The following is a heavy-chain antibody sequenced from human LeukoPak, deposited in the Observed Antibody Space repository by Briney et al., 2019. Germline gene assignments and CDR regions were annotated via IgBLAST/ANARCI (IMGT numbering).Heavy chain of an antibody. V-gene: IGHV3-11*06. CDR2: MSGSGRST. J-gene: IGHJ4*02. Sequence: GGSLRLSCAASGFRFSDDYMSRVRQAPGKGLEWVSYMSGSGRSTKDADSVKGRFTISRDNAENKLYLQMNSLRAEDTAVYYCARDTRGGSGWYGSLDYWGQGTLVTVSS. CDR3: ARDTRGGSGWYGSLDY. D-gene: IGHD6-19*01. CDR1: GFRFSDDY.